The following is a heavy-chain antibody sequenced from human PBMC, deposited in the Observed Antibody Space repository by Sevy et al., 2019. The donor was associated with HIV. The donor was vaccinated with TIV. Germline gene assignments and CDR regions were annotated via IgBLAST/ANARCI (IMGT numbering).Heavy chain of an antibody. J-gene: IGHJ6*03. Sequence: GGSLRLSCAASGFTFSSYSMNWVRQAPGKGLEWVSYISSSSSTIYYADSVKGRFTISRDNAKNSLYLQMNSLRDEDTAVYYCARDGGAGATRGYHYYYYMDVWGKGTTVTVSS. D-gene: IGHD1-26*01. CDR1: GFTFSSYS. CDR2: ISSSSSTI. V-gene: IGHV3-48*02. CDR3: ARDGGAGATRGYHYYYYMDV.